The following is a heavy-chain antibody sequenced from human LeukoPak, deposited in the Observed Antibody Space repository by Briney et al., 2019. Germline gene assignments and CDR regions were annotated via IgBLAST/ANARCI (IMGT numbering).Heavy chain of an antibody. CDR2: IYHSGST. Sequence: SETLSLTCTVSGGSINSYYWSWIRQPPGKGLEWIGYIYHSGSTDYNPSLKSRVTISVGTSQNHFSLKLSSVTAADTAVYYCARSSRGTSDYYGMDVWGQGTTVTVSS. V-gene: IGHV4-59*01. CDR3: ARSSRGTSDYYGMDV. D-gene: IGHD1-1*01. J-gene: IGHJ6*02. CDR1: GGSINSYY.